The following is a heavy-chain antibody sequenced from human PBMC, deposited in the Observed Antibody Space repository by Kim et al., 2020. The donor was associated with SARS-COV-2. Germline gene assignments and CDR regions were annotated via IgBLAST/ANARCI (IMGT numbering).Heavy chain of an antibody. D-gene: IGHD5-18*01. V-gene: IGHV4-4*02. CDR3: ARDEQGVSWIRGWFDP. J-gene: IGHJ5*02. Sequence: SIKSRVTIAVDKSKNQFSLKLSAVTAADTAVYYCARDEQGVSWIRGWFDPWGQGTLVTVSS.